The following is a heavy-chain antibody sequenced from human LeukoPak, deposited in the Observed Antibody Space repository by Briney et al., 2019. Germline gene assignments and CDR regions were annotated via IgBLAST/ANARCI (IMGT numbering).Heavy chain of an antibody. V-gene: IGHV4-34*01. CDR1: GGSFSGYY. CDR2: INHSGST. CDR3: ARGRRLLYSSSWYYFDY. Sequence: SETLSLTCAVYGGSFSGYYWSWIRQPPGKGLEWIGEINHSGSTNYNPSLKSRVTISVDTSKNQFSLKLSSVTAADTAVYYCARGRRLLYSSSWYYFDYWGQGTLVTVSS. D-gene: IGHD6-13*01. J-gene: IGHJ4*02.